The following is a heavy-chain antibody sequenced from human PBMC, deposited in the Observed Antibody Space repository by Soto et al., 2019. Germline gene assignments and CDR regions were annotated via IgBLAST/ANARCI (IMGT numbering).Heavy chain of an antibody. CDR1: GFTFSDHY. CDR2: TRNKAKSYTT. D-gene: IGHD3-22*01. V-gene: IGHV3-72*01. Sequence: PGGSLRLSCAASGFTFSDHYMDWVRQAPGKGLEWVGRTRNKAKSYTTEYAASVKGRFTISRDDSKNSLYMKINSLKTEETAMYYCAMVVYDSSGYSPDYWGQGT. J-gene: IGHJ4*02. CDR3: AMVVYDSSGYSPDY.